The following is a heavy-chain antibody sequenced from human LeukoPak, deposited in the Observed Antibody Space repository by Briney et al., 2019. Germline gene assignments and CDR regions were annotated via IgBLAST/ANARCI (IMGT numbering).Heavy chain of an antibody. CDR1: GFTFSSYA. J-gene: IGHJ4*02. D-gene: IGHD6-19*01. CDR2: ISYDGSGK. V-gene: IGHV3-30*04. Sequence: SGGSLRLSCAASGFTFSSYAMQWVRQAPGKGLEWVAVISYDGSGKNYADSVKGRFTISRDNSKNTLYLQMNSLRADDTAVYYCARAVSRSGGYYFDYWGQGTLVIVSS. CDR3: ARAVSRSGGYYFDY.